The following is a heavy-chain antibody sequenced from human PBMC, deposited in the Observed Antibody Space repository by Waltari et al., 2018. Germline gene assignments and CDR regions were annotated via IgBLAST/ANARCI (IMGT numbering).Heavy chain of an antibody. D-gene: IGHD3-22*01. V-gene: IGHV3-9*01. J-gene: IGHJ4*02. CDR3: AKDRRSGYYFGYLDY. CDR1: GFTFDNYA. Sequence: EVQLVESGGGLVQPGRSLRLSCAASGFTFDNYAMHWVRQAPGKGLEWVSGLSRNSDNVGYADSVKGRFTISRDNAKNSLYLQMNSLRAEDTALYFCAKDRRSGYYFGYLDYWGQGTLVTVSS. CDR2: LSRNSDNV.